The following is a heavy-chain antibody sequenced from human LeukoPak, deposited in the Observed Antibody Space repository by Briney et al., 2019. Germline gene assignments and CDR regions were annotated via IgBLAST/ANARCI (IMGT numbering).Heavy chain of an antibody. CDR2: INSNGGSR. CDR3: ARVMIRSGWNIDY. V-gene: IGHV3-64*01. J-gene: IGHJ4*02. Sequence: GGSLRVSCAASGFTFSTYAMHWVRQAPGKGLEYVSGINSNGGSRYYANSVTGRFTISRDNSRNTLYLQMGRLRAEDMDVSYCARVMIRSGWNIDYWGQGTLVTVSS. CDR1: GFTFSTYA. D-gene: IGHD6-19*01.